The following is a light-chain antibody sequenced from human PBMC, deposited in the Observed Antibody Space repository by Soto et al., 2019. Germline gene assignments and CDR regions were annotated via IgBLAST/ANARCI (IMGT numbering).Light chain of an antibody. CDR3: QQASSFPLT. J-gene: IGKJ4*01. Sequence: DIQMTQSPSSVSASVGDTVTITCRASQVISSWLAWYQQKPGKAPNLLIYAASNLQSGVPSRFSGSESGTEFTLTISSLQPEDFATYYCQQASSFPLTFGGGTKVDIK. CDR2: AAS. V-gene: IGKV1-12*01. CDR1: QVISSW.